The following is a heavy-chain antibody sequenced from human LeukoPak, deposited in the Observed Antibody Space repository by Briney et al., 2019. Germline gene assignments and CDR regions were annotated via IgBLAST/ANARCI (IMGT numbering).Heavy chain of an antibody. D-gene: IGHD3-22*01. V-gene: IGHV4-59*01. CDR1: RVSISNYF. CDR3: ATIHSDDNLDN. CDR2: IYYSETT. J-gene: IGHJ4*02. Sequence: PSETLSLTCIDSRVSISNYFWSWVRQPLRKGGEWIGYIYYSETTNYNPSLKSRVTISVDTSTNQCSLQLSSLTAADTAMYYCATIHSDDNLDNWGQGTLVTVSS.